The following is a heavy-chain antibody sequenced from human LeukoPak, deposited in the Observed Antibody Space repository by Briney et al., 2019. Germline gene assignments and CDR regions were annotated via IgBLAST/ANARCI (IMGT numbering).Heavy chain of an antibody. J-gene: IGHJ4*02. V-gene: IGHV3-21*01. Sequence: GGSLRLSCAASGFTFSSYSMNWVRQAPGKGLEWVSSISSSSSYIYYADSVKGRFTISRDNAKNSLYLQMNSLRAEDTAVYYCARESPRYSGSPFDYWGQGTLVTVST. CDR2: ISSSSSYI. D-gene: IGHD1-26*01. CDR1: GFTFSSYS. CDR3: ARESPRYSGSPFDY.